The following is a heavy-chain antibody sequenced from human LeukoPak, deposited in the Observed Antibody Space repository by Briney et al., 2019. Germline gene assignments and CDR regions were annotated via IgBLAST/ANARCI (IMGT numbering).Heavy chain of an antibody. Sequence: GGSLSLSCAASGFTFSGSAMHWVRQASGKGLEWVGRIRSKANSYATAYAASVKGRFTISRDDSKNTAYLQMNSLKTEDTAVYYCLTGTNAFDIWGQGTMVSVSS. J-gene: IGHJ3*02. CDR2: IRSKANSYAT. D-gene: IGHD1-20*01. CDR1: GFTFSGSA. CDR3: LTGTNAFDI. V-gene: IGHV3-73*01.